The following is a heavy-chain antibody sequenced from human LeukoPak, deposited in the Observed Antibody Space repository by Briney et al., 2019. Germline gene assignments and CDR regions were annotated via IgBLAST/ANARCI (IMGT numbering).Heavy chain of an antibody. CDR3: ARSPDYWSGHMDV. CDR1: GGSFSAYY. CDR2: INHSGST. V-gene: IGHV4-34*01. Sequence: SETLSLTCAVYGGSFSAYYWSWIRQPPGKGLEWIGEINHSGSTNYNPSLKSRVNISVDTSKNQFSLKLSSVTAADRAVYYCARSPDYWSGHMDVWGRGTTVTVSS. D-gene: IGHD3-3*01. J-gene: IGHJ6*02.